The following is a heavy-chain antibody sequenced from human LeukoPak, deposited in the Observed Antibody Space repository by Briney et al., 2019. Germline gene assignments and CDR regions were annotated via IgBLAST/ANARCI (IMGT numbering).Heavy chain of an antibody. V-gene: IGHV4-39*07. D-gene: IGHD2-21*01. CDR1: GGSISSSSYY. Sequence: SETLSLTCTVSGGSISSSSYYWGWIRQPPGKGLEWIGSIYYSGSTYYNPSPKSRVTISVDTSKNQFSLKLSSVTAADTAVYYCAKDLPHNSPFDPWGQGTLVTVSS. CDR3: AKDLPHNSPFDP. J-gene: IGHJ5*02. CDR2: IYYSGST.